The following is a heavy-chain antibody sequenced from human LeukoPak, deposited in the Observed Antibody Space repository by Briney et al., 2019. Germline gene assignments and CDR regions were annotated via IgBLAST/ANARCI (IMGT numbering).Heavy chain of an antibody. Sequence: GASVKVSCKASGYTFTGYYMHWVRQAPGQGLEWMGRINPNSGGTNYAQKFQGRVTMTRDTSISTAYMELSRLRSDDTAVYYCARESSSGWSNYGMDVWGQGTTVTVSS. CDR2: INPNSGGT. V-gene: IGHV1-2*06. D-gene: IGHD6-19*01. CDR1: GYTFTGYY. CDR3: ARESSSGWSNYGMDV. J-gene: IGHJ6*02.